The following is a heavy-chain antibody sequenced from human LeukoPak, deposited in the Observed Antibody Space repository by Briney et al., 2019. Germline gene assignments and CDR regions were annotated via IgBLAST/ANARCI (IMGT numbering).Heavy chain of an antibody. CDR3: IRGYGSGPGGY. V-gene: IGHV3-74*01. CDR1: GFTFSSYW. J-gene: IGHJ4*02. Sequence: GGSLRLSCAASGFTFSSYWMHWVRQAPGKGLVWVSRINSDGGMTSYADSVKGRFTISRDNAKNTLYLQMNSLRAEDTAVYYCIRGYGSGPGGYWGQGTLVTVSS. CDR2: INSDGGMT. D-gene: IGHD2-15*01.